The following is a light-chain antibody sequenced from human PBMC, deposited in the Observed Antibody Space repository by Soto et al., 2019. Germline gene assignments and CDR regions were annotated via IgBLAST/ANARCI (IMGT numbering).Light chain of an antibody. Sequence: DIQMTQSPSTLSASVGDRVTITCRASQSISSWLAWYQQKPGKAPKLLIYKASSLESGVPSRFSGSGSGTEFTLTISSLQPDDCATYYCQQYNSYSGVTFGQGTRLEIK. CDR2: KAS. CDR1: QSISSW. J-gene: IGKJ5*01. CDR3: QQYNSYSGVT. V-gene: IGKV1-5*03.